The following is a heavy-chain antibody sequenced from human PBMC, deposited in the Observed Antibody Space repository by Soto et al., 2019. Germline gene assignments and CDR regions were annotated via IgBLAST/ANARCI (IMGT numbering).Heavy chain of an antibody. J-gene: IGHJ5*01. CDR1: GFTFSKYA. D-gene: IGHD6-19*01. V-gene: IGHV3-23*01. CDR2: ITGSGLTI. CDR3: VRDRALDSSGHWFDS. Sequence: GGSLRLSCEAPGFTFSKYAMIWVRQAPGKGQEWVSGITGSGLTIEHSASVKGRFTISRDNSKNTVYLQMNSLTAADTAIYYCVRDRALDSSGHWFDSWGQGTLVTVSS.